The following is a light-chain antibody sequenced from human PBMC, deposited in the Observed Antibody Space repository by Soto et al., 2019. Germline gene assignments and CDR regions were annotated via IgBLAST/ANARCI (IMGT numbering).Light chain of an antibody. CDR2: AAS. J-gene: IGKJ5*01. Sequence: DIQMTQSPSSLSASVGDRVTITSRASQSISSYLNWYQQKPGKAPKLLIYAASSLQSGVPSRFSGSGSGTDFTLTISSLQPEDFATYYCQQSYSTPSITFGQGTRLEI. V-gene: IGKV1-39*01. CDR3: QQSYSTPSIT. CDR1: QSISSY.